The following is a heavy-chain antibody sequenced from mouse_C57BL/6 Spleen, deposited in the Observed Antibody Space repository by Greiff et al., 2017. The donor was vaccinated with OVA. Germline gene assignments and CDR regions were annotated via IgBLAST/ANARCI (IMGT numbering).Heavy chain of an antibody. CDR1: GYTFTGYW. CDR2: ILPGSGST. D-gene: IGHD1-1*01. Sequence: QVQLQQSGAELMKPGASVKLSCKATGYTFTGYWIEWVKQRPGHGLEWIGEILPGSGSTNYNEKFKGKATFTADTSSNTAYMQLSSLTTEDSAIDYCAREVITTVVEGYWYFDVWGTGTTVTVSS. J-gene: IGHJ1*03. CDR3: AREVITTVVEGYWYFDV. V-gene: IGHV1-9*01.